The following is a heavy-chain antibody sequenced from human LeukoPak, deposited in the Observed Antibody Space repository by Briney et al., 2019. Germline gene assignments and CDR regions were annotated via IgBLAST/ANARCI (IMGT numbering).Heavy chain of an antibody. CDR3: AREPYYYDSSGYYDY. Sequence: SVKVSRKASGGTFSSYAISWVRQAPGQGLEWMGRIIPIFGIANYAQKFQGRVTITADKSTSTAYMELSSLRSEDTAVYYCAREPYYYDSSGYYDYWGQGTLVTVSS. V-gene: IGHV1-69*04. CDR2: IIPIFGIA. D-gene: IGHD3-22*01. CDR1: GGTFSSYA. J-gene: IGHJ4*02.